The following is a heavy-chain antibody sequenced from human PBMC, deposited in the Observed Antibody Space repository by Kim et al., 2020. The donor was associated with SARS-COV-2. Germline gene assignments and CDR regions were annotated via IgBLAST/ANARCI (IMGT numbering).Heavy chain of an antibody. CDR2: GTT. V-gene: IGHV3-15*01. Sequence: GTTDYAAPVKGRFTISRDDSKHTLYLQMNSLITEDTAVYYCTTRLRAFDRWGQGTMVTVSS. CDR3: TTRLRAFDR. J-gene: IGHJ3*02.